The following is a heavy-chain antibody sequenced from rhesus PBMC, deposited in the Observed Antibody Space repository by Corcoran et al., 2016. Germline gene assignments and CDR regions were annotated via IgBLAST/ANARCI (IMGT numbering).Heavy chain of an antibody. V-gene: IGHV4S9*01. J-gene: IGHJ4*01. CDR2: LYGRSGST. Sequence: QVQLQESGPGLVKPSETLSLTCAVSGGSIRDNYYWHLIRQSPGKGLEWIGNLYGRSGSTYNNPSIKRRVNTSKDTTKNQFSRKLTSVTAADTAGYYCARDYVLSDWGQGVLVTVSS. D-gene: IGHD2-2*01. CDR3: ARDYVLSD. CDR1: GGSIRDNYY.